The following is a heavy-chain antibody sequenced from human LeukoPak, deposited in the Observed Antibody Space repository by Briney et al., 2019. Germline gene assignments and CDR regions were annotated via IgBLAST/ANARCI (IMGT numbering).Heavy chain of an antibody. CDR1: AGSISSGDHY. V-gene: IGHV4-30-4*01. Sequence: SQTLSLTCTVSAGSISSGDHYWSWSRQPPGKGLEWSGYINYRGSTYYNPSLKSRVTISVDTSRNQFSLKLSSVTAADTAVYYCARHNSIYCSGGSCYSGYYYGMDVSGQGTTVTVSS. CDR2: INYRGST. J-gene: IGHJ6*02. D-gene: IGHD2-15*01. CDR3: ARHNSIYCSGGSCYSGYYYGMDV.